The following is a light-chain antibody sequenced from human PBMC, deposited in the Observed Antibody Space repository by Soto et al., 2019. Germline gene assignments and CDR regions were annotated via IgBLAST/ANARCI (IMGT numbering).Light chain of an antibody. V-gene: IGKV1-5*01. Sequence: DIQMTHSPSTLSSSLVDRVTITCRASQSISSWIAWYQQKPGKAPKLLIYAASSLQSGVPSRFSGSGSGTEFTLTISSLQTDDFATYYCQQYNSYWTFGQGTKVDI. J-gene: IGKJ1*01. CDR1: QSISSW. CDR2: AAS. CDR3: QQYNSYWT.